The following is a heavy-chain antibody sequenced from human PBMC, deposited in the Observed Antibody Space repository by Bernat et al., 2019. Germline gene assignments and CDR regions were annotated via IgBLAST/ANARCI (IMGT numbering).Heavy chain of an antibody. CDR2: ISYDGRNK. D-gene: IGHD6-13*01. CDR3: ARDSEPRAYSSSWEIDY. J-gene: IGHJ4*02. V-gene: IGHV3-30*04. Sequence: QVQLVESGGGVVQPGRSLRLSCAASGFTFSSYAMHWVRQAPGKGLEWVAVISYDGRNKYYADSVKGRFTISRDNSKNTLYLQMNSLRAEDTAVYYCARDSEPRAYSSSWEIDYWGQGTLVTVSS. CDR1: GFTFSSYA.